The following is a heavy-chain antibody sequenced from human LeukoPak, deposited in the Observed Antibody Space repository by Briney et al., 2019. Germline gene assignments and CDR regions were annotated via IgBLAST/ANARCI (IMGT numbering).Heavy chain of an antibody. D-gene: IGHD3-9*01. J-gene: IGHJ6*02. V-gene: IGHV3-21*01. Sequence: GGSLRLSCAASGFTFSSYSMNWVRQAPGKGLEWVSSISSSSSYIYYADSVKGRFTISRDNAKNSLYLQMNSLRAEDTAVYYCACGAGDFDWLLYSFGAPYYYYYGMDVWGQGTTVTVSS. CDR2: ISSSSSYI. CDR1: GFTFSSYS. CDR3: ACGAGDFDWLLYSFGAPYYYYYGMDV.